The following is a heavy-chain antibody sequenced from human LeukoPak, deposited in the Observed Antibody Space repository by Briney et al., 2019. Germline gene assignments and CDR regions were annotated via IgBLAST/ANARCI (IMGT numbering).Heavy chain of an antibody. V-gene: IGHV3-7*01. CDR3: ARDERQEPYYYYMDV. Sequence: PGGSLRLSCAASGFTLSIYWMSWVRQAPGKGLEWVANIKQDGSESHYVDSVKGRFTISRDNAKNSLYLQMNSLRAEDTAVYYCARDERQEPYYYYMDVWGKGTTVTVSS. D-gene: IGHD1-1*01. J-gene: IGHJ6*03. CDR1: GFTLSIYW. CDR2: IKQDGSES.